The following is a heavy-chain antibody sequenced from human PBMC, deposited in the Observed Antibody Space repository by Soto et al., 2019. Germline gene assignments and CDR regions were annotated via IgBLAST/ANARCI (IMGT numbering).Heavy chain of an antibody. CDR3: ATGISLGAPR. D-gene: IGHD3-16*01. CDR2: IKSKTDGGTS. CDR1: GFTFGHVW. V-gene: IGHV3-15*01. Sequence: EVQLVESGGGLVKPGGSLRLSCAASGFTFGHVWISWVRQAPGKGLEWVGRIKSKTDGGTSDYAAPVKGRFTISRDDSKTPLYLQMNSLKAEDTAVYYCATGISLGAPRWGQGTLVTVSS. J-gene: IGHJ4*02.